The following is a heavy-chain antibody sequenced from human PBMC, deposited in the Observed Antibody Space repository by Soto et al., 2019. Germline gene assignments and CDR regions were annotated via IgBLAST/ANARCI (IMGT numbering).Heavy chain of an antibody. CDR1: GYSISSGNY. J-gene: IGHJ6*02. D-gene: IGHD2-2*01. V-gene: IGHV4-38-2*01. CDR2: LYHIGGT. Sequence: SETLSLTCAVSGYSISSGNYWAWIRQPPGRGLEWIGSLYHIGGTHYNTSLKSRVTISVDTSKNHFSLELSSVTAADTAIYYCRSSTSCYDESCVDVWGQGTMVTVSS. CDR3: RSSTSCYDESCVDV.